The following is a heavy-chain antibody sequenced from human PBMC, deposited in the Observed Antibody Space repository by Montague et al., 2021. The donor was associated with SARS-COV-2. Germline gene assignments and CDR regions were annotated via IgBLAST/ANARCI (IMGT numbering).Heavy chain of an antibody. Sequence: SLRLSCAASGFPLSGSCMHWVRQAPGKGLVWVSDNYWSTTNNSSSVTGRFTISRDNAKNTVNLQMNSLSAGDKAVYYCARDIAGDASYYMDVWGRGTTVTVSS. J-gene: IGHJ6*03. D-gene: IGHD3-10*01. CDR2: DNYWSTT. V-gene: IGHV3-74*01. CDR1: GFPLSGSC. CDR3: ARDIAGDASYYMDV.